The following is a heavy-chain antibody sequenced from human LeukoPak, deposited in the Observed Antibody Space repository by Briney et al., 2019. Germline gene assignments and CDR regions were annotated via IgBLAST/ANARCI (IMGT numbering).Heavy chain of an antibody. CDR2: IKQDGSEK. Sequence: PGGSLRLSCAASGFTFSSYWMSWVRQAPGKGLEGVANIKQDGSEKYYVDSVKGRFTISRDNAKNSLYLQMNSLRAEDTAVYYCARVNIVLTVYARRYYYYYMDVWGKGTTVTVSS. V-gene: IGHV3-7*01. D-gene: IGHD2-8*01. CDR3: ARVNIVLTVYARRYYYYYMDV. J-gene: IGHJ6*03. CDR1: GFTFSSYW.